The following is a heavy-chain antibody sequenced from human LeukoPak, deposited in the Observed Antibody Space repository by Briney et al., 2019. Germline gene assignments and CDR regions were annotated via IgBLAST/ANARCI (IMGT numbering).Heavy chain of an antibody. D-gene: IGHD6-13*01. J-gene: IGHJ3*02. CDR2: ISYDGSNK. CDR3: ARAGIAALYDAFDI. CDR1: GFTFSSYG. Sequence: GGSLRLSCAASGFTFSSYGMHWVRQAPGKGLEWVAVISYDGSNKYYADSVKGRFTISRDNSKNTLYLQMNSLRAEDTAVYYCARAGIAALYDAFDIWGQGTMVTVSS. V-gene: IGHV3-30*03.